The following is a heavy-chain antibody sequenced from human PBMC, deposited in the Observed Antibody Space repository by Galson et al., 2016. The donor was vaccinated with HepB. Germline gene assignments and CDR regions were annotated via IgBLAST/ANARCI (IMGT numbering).Heavy chain of an antibody. J-gene: IGHJ4*02. Sequence: SLRLSCAASGFIFSDDWMPWVRQTAGRGLVYIAHIDEEGSETSYADSVKGRFTISRDNAKNTVFLQMNRLRADDTAVYFCAKGGPQGTGTLDSWGQGTQVTVSS. V-gene: IGHV3-74*01. CDR3: AKGGPQGTGTLDS. CDR1: GFIFSDDW. D-gene: IGHD1-1*01. CDR2: IDEEGSET.